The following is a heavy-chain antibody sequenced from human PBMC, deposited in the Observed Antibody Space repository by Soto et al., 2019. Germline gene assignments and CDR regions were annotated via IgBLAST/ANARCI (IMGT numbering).Heavy chain of an antibody. V-gene: IGHV3-23*01. CDR2: ISSSGVNT. Sequence: EVQLLESGGDLVQPGGSLRLSCAASGFSFSTYAMSWVGQAPGKGLEWVSTISSSGVNTYYTDSVKGRFTISRDNSKDKLYLQMNSLRAEDTAIYYCAKRPTSTGFGDPFDVWGQGTIVTVSS. J-gene: IGHJ3*01. CDR3: AKRPTSTGFGDPFDV. CDR1: GFSFSTYA. D-gene: IGHD3-10*01.